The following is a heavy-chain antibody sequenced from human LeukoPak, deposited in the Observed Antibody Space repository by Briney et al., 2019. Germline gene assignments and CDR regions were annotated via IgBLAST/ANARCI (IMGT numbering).Heavy chain of an antibody. D-gene: IGHD1-26*01. CDR2: IYSGGST. CDR1: GFTVSSNY. Sequence: GGSLRVSCAASGFTVSSNYMSWVRQAPGKGLEWVSVIYSGGSTYYADSVKGRFTISRDNSKNTLYLQMNSLRAEDTAVYYCAREGDSGSYRGGFDYWGQGTLVTVSS. J-gene: IGHJ4*02. V-gene: IGHV3-66*02. CDR3: AREGDSGSYRGGFDY.